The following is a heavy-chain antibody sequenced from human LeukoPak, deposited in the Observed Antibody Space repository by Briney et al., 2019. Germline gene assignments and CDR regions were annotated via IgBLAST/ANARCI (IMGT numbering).Heavy chain of an antibody. Sequence: GGSLRLSCAASGFTFSSYGMHWVRQAPGKGLEWVAFIRYDGSNKYYADSVKGRFTISRDNAKNSLYLQMSSLRAEDTAVYYCARDGTAAGLYFDLWGQGTLVTVSS. V-gene: IGHV3-30*02. CDR1: GFTFSSYG. CDR3: ARDGTAAGLYFDL. D-gene: IGHD6-13*01. CDR2: IRYDGSNK. J-gene: IGHJ4*01.